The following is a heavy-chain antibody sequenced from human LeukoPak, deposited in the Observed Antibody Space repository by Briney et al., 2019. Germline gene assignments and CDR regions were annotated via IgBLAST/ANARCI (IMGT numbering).Heavy chain of an antibody. V-gene: IGHV3-7*01. CDR1: GFTFSNNW. D-gene: IGHD2-8*02. J-gene: IGHJ5*02. CDR3: VKDAGTA. Sequence: GGSLRLSCAASGFTFSNNWMSWVRQAPGKGLECVANIKKDGSEKYYINSVKGRFTISRDNAKNSVYLQMNSLRAEDTALYYCVKDAGTAWGQGALVTVSS. CDR2: IKKDGSEK.